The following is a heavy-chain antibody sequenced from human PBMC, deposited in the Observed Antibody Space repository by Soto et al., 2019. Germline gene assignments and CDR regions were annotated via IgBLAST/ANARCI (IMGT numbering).Heavy chain of an antibody. J-gene: IGHJ4*02. V-gene: IGHV1-8*01. Sequence: ASVKVSCKASGYTFTSYDINWVRQATGQGLEWMGWMNPNSGNTXXAXXXXXXXXXXXXTXISTAYMELSSLRSEDTAVYYCARGPNSPWFAYWGQGTLVTVSS. CDR3: ARGPNSPWFAY. D-gene: IGHD6-13*01. CDR1: GYTFTSYD. CDR2: MNPNSGNT.